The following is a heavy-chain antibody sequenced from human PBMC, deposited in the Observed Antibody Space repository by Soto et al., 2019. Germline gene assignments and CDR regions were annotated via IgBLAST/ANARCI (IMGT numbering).Heavy chain of an antibody. CDR3: ARARATIAAAAIFDC. D-gene: IGHD6-13*01. CDR1: GGSISTSNW. J-gene: IGHJ4*02. CDR2: VYRTGST. Sequence: HVKLQESGPGLVKPSGTRSLTCAACGGSISTSNWWRWVRQPPGKGLEWIGEVYRTGSTDYNPSLERRLTISVDKSKNQFSLKLTSVTAADTAVYYCARARATIAAAAIFDCWGQGTLVTVSS. V-gene: IGHV4-4*02.